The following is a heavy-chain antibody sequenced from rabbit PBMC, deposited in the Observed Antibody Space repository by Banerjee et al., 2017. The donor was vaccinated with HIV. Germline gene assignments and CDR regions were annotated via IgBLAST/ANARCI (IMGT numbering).Heavy chain of an antibody. Sequence: QEQLEESGGDLVKPGASLTLTCTASGLDFGSSYWICWVRQAPGKGLEWIACINTSSGNTVYASWAKGRFTISKTSSTTVTLQMTSLTAADTATYFCARAGYAAYAGYGYAISYGMDLWGQGTLVTVS. V-gene: IGHV1S45*01. J-gene: IGHJ6*01. D-gene: IGHD6-1*01. CDR2: INTSSGNT. CDR1: GLDFGSSYW. CDR3: ARAGYAAYAGYGYAISYGMDL.